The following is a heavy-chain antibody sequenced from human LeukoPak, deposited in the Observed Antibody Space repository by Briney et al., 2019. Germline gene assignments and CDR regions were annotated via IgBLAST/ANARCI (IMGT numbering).Heavy chain of an antibody. CDR2: INPSSGDT. CDR1: GYTFTAYY. Sequence: ASVKVSFKASGYTFTAYYIHWVRQAPGQGLEWMGWINPSSGDTNYAQKFQGRVTMTRDTSISTAYMELSRLRSDDTAVYYCATGKGHIVATTTDCYYYMDVWGKGTTVTVSS. V-gene: IGHV1-2*02. J-gene: IGHJ6*03. D-gene: IGHD1-26*01. CDR3: ATGKGHIVATTTDCYYYMDV.